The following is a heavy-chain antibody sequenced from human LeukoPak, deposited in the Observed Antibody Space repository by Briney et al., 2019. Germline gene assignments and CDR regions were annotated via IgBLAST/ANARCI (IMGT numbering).Heavy chain of an antibody. J-gene: IGHJ4*02. Sequence: ASVKVSCKASGYTFTSYAISWVRQAPGPGLEWMGWITAYNGNTNYAQKLQGRVTMTTDTSTSTAYMELRSLRSHDTAVYYCARVGGYSGYHYFDYWGQGALVTVSS. D-gene: IGHD5-12*01. V-gene: IGHV1-18*04. CDR3: ARVGGYSGYHYFDY. CDR2: ITAYNGNT. CDR1: GYTFTSYA.